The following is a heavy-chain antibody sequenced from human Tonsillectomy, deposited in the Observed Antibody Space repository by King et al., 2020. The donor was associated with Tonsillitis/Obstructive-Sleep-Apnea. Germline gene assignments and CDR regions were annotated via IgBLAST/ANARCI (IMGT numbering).Heavy chain of an antibody. V-gene: IGHV3-23*04. J-gene: IGHJ6*02. CDR2: ITNNGAIT. CDR3: AKGVVVAGGYHYYGMDV. D-gene: IGHD2-15*01. Sequence: VQLVESGGGLVQPGGSLRLSCAVSGFPLRNSAMNWVRQAPGKGLEWVSIITNNGAITYYADPVKGRFTISSDNSKNTLYLQMNSLRAEDTAVYYCAKGVVVAGGYHYYGMDVGGQGSTVTVSS. CDR1: GFPLRNSA.